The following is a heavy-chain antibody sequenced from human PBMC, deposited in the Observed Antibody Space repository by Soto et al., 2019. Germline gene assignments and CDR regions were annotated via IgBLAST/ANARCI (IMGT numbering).Heavy chain of an antibody. V-gene: IGHV1-69*06. Sequence: SVKVSCKASGGTLGSDAITWVRQAPGQGLEWVGRIIPIFGTTNYAQNLQGRVTISADKSTLTSYMELHSLTSDDTALYYCARDRTDSGYYTNWLDPWGQGTQVTVSS. CDR3: ARDRTDSGYYTNWLDP. CDR1: GGTLGSDA. CDR2: IIPIFGTT. D-gene: IGHD3-22*01. J-gene: IGHJ5*02.